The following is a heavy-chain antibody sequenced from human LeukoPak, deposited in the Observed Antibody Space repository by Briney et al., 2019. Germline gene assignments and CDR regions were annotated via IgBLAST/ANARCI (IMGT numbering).Heavy chain of an antibody. J-gene: IGHJ3*02. CDR2: IYPGDSDT. V-gene: IGHV5-51*01. CDR1: GYSFTSYW. CDR3: ARHGDDFWSGYKVFDI. D-gene: IGHD3-3*01. Sequence: GESLKISCKGSGYSFTSYWIGWVRQMPGKGLEWMGIIYPGDSDTRYSPSFQGQVTISADKSISTAYLQWSSLKASDTAMYYCARHGDDFWSGYKVFDIWGQGTMVTVSS.